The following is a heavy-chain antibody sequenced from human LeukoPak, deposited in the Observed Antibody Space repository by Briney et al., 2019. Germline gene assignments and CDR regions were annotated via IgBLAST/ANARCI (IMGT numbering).Heavy chain of an antibody. CDR2: INGNGGTT. Sequence: GGSLRLSCAASGFTFSSYALSWVRQAPGQGLEWVSTINGNGGTTYYADSVKGRFTISRDNSKNTLYLQMNSLRAEDTAVYYCARGPYCSGGSCYSVSYYYYGMDVWGQGTTVTVSS. V-gene: IGHV3-23*01. D-gene: IGHD2-15*01. CDR3: ARGPYCSGGSCYSVSYYYYGMDV. J-gene: IGHJ6*02. CDR1: GFTFSSYA.